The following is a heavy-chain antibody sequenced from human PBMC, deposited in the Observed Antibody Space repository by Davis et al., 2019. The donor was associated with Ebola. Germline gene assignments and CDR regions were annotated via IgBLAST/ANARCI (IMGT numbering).Heavy chain of an antibody. CDR2: ISSSSSTM. J-gene: IGHJ4*02. V-gene: IGHV3-48*02. CDR3: ARPESRIAVAGMDY. Sequence: GESLKISCAASGFTFSSYSMNWVRQAPGKGLEWVSYISSSSSTMYYADSVKGRFTISRDNAKNSLYLQMNSLRDEDTAVYYCARPESRIAVAGMDYWGQGTLVTVSS. CDR1: GFTFSSYS. D-gene: IGHD6-19*01.